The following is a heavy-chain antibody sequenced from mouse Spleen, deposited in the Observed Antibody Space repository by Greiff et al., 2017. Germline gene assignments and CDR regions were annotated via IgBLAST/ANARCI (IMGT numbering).Heavy chain of an antibody. Sequence: VQLQQSGPELVKPGASVKISCKASGYTFTDYYMNWVKQSHGKSLEWIGDINPSNGGTSYNQKFKGKATLTVDKSSSTAYMELRSLTSEDSAVYYCARYYYDGSYAMDYWGQGTSVTVSS. V-gene: IGHV1-26*01. CDR1: GYTFTDYY. CDR3: ARYYYDGSYAMDY. J-gene: IGHJ4*01. D-gene: IGHD1-1*01. CDR2: INPSNGGT.